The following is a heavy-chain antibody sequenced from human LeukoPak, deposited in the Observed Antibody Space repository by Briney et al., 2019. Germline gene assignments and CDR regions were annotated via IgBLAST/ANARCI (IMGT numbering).Heavy chain of an antibody. Sequence: PSETLSLTRTVSGGSISSRSYYWGWIRQPPGKGLEWIGSIHYSGSTYYNPSLKSRVTVSADTPKNQFSLKLSSVTAADTAVYYCASTTSGYWDYWGQGTLVTVSS. CDR2: IHYSGST. CDR3: ASTTSGYWDY. J-gene: IGHJ4*02. CDR1: GGSISSRSYY. D-gene: IGHD3-22*01. V-gene: IGHV4-39*01.